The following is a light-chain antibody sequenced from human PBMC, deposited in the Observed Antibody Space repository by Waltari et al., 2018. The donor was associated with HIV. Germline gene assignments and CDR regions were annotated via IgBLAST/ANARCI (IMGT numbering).Light chain of an antibody. CDR3: QQLNSFPFPFT. CDR2: SAS. V-gene: IGKV1-9*01. J-gene: IGKJ3*01. Sequence: DIQLTQSPSFLSASVGDRVTLTFRASQGTSSYLAWYQQKPGKAPKLLIYSASTLQSGVPSRFSGRGSGTEFTLTISSLQPEDFATYYCQQLNSFPFPFTFGPGTKVDIK. CDR1: QGTSSY.